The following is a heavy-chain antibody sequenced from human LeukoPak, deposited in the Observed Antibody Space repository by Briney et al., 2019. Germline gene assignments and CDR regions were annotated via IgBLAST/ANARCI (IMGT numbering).Heavy chain of an antibody. Sequence: GGSLRLSCAGSGFTFNTYAMSWVRQAPGKGLEWVSGITGTGGNTYYADSVKGRFTISRVNSKNTLYLQMNSLRAEDTAVYYCARDGPLDYWGQGTLVTVSS. V-gene: IGHV3-23*01. CDR2: ITGTGGNT. CDR3: ARDGPLDY. J-gene: IGHJ4*02. CDR1: GFTFNTYA. D-gene: IGHD3/OR15-3a*01.